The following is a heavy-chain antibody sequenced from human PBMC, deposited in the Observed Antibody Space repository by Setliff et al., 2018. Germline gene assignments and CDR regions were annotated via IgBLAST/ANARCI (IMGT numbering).Heavy chain of an antibody. J-gene: IGHJ5*02. V-gene: IGHV3-15*01. CDR1: GVTVSDAW. CDR2: IKSKTDGGPT. D-gene: IGHD3-10*01. CDR3: VKLVPQAISSDP. Sequence: GGSLRLSCADSGVTVSDAWMGWVRQTPGEGLDWVGRIKSKTDGGPTDYAAPVKGRFTISRDDSKNTLYLQMNSLKTEDTAIYYCVKLVPQAISSDPWGQGTLVTVSS.